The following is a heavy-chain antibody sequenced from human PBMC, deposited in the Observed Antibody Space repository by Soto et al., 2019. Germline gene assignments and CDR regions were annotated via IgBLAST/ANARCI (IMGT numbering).Heavy chain of an antibody. D-gene: IGHD2-21*01. CDR1: GFIFSNYA. CDR3: AGAYFSGGACWLFDY. CDR2: IWYDGSQK. V-gene: IGHV3-33*03. J-gene: IGHJ4*02. Sequence: QVKLVESGGGVAQPGRSLKLSCVASGFIFSNYAMHWVRQAPGKGLEWVAVIWYDGSQKYYADSVQGRFTISRDNSNNTVFLQMKTLRAEDTDMYFCAGAYFSGGACWLFDYWGQGTLVTVSS.